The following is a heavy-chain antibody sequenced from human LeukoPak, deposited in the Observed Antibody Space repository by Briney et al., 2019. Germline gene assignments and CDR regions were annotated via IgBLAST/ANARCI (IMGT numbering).Heavy chain of an antibody. CDR3: AREKWGYSGPVDY. D-gene: IGHD5-12*01. V-gene: IGHV3-53*01. CDR1: GLIVSSSY. Sequence: PGGSLRLSCAASGLIVSSSYMSWVRQAPGKGLEWVSVIYSGGSTYYADSVKGRFTISRDNSKNTLWLQMNSLRAEDTAVYYCAREKWGYSGPVDYWGQGTLVTVSS. J-gene: IGHJ4*02. CDR2: IYSGGST.